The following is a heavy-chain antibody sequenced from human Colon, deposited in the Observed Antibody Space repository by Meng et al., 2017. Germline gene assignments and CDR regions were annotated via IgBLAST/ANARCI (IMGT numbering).Heavy chain of an antibody. V-gene: IGHV1-2*06. CDR1: GYRFPGYY. Sequence: QVQLVQSGAEVKNPGASMKVSCKASGYRFPGYYLHWVRQAPGRGLEWMGRINPDSGATIYAQKFQGRVTMTRDTAINTSYMELSGLRSDDTAIYYCARVWSSSVIDFWGQGTLVTVSS. D-gene: IGHD2-21*01. CDR2: INPDSGAT. J-gene: IGHJ4*02. CDR3: ARVWSSSVIDF.